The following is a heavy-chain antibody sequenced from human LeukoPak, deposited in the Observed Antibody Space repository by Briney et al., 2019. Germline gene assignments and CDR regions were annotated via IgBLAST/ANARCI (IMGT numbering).Heavy chain of an antibody. D-gene: IGHD6-19*01. CDR3: AREKRVAGSRGGFDP. Sequence: GASVKVSCKASGYTFTGYYMHWVRQAPGQGLEWMGWINPNSGDTNFAQKFHGRVTMTRDTSISTAYMELTRLRSDDTAVYYCAREKRVAGSRGGFDPWGQGTLVTVSS. CDR2: INPNSGDT. CDR1: GYTFTGYY. V-gene: IGHV1-2*02. J-gene: IGHJ5*02.